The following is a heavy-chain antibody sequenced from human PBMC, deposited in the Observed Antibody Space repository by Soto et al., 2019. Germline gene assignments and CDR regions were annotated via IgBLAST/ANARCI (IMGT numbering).Heavy chain of an antibody. CDR1: GGSTSSYD. J-gene: IGHJ4*02. D-gene: IGHD2-2*01. CDR3: ARHEGVVVPAAMSDC. CDR2: IHYSGSS. Sequence: SQTLRLTWTVSGGSTSSYDWSRIRPPPGKGLEWIGYIHYSGSSNYNPSLKSRVTISVDTSKNHFSLKLSSVTAADTALYYCARHEGVVVPAAMSDCWGLGTLVTVSS. V-gene: IGHV4-59*08.